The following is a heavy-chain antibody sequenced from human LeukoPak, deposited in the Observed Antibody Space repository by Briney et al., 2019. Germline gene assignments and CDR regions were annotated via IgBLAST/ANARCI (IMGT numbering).Heavy chain of an antibody. CDR2: FDPEDGET. J-gene: IGHJ4*02. CDR1: GYTLTELS. V-gene: IGHV1-24*01. CDR3: ATVSEEQWLGRYRFDY. D-gene: IGHD6-19*01. Sequence: ASVKVSCKVSGYTLTELSMHWVRQAPGKGLEWIGGFDPEDGETIYAQKFQGRVTMTEDTSTDTAYMELSSLRSEDTAVYYCATVSEEQWLGRYRFDYWGQGTLVTVSS.